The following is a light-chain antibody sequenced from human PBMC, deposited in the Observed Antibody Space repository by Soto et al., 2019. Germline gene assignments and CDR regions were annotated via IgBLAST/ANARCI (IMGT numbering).Light chain of an antibody. V-gene: IGKV1-39*01. CDR2: TAS. CDR1: QNIATY. Sequence: DIQMTQSPSSLSASVGDRVTIPFPASQNIATYLNWYQQTPGKAPKLLIYTASTLQSGVPSRFSGSGSGTDFTLTISSLQPEDFATFYCQQSYNTPLTFGGGTKVDVK. CDR3: QQSYNTPLT. J-gene: IGKJ4*01.